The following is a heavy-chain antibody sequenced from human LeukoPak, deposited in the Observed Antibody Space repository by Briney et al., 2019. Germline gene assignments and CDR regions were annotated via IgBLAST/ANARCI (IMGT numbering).Heavy chain of an antibody. CDR1: GGSISSGSHY. V-gene: IGHV4-61*02. CDR2: IYTSGIT. J-gene: IGHJ3*02. CDR3: ARSWGIFGVVRYAFDI. D-gene: IGHD3-3*01. Sequence: PSETLSLTCSVSGGSISSGSHYWSWIRQPGGKGLEWIGRIYTSGITNYNPSLKSRVTISVDTSKNQFSLKLSSVTAADTAVYCCARSWGIFGVVRYAFDIWGQGTMVTVSS.